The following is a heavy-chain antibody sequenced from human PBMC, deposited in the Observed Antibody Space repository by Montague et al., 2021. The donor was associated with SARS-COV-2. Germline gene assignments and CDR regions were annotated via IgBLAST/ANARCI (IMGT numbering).Heavy chain of an antibody. J-gene: IGHJ4*02. Sequence: SETLSLTCTVSGGSISSSSYYWAWIRQPPGKGLEWIGNIHHTENTYYNPSLKNRVTISADTSKKQFSLSLNSVTAADTAIYYCARHRRGISGFDSWGLGTLVTVSS. CDR2: IHHTENT. CDR1: GGSISSSSYY. D-gene: IGHD3-3*01. CDR3: ARHRRGISGFDS. V-gene: IGHV4-39*01.